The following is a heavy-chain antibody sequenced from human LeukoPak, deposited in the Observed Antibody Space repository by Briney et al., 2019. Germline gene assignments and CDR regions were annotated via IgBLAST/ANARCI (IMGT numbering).Heavy chain of an antibody. CDR1: GFTFADYA. CDR3: TRAVYCSGGSCSFDP. V-gene: IGHV3-49*04. D-gene: IGHD2-15*01. Sequence: PGRSLRLSCTTSGFTFADYAMTWVRQAPGKGLESVGFIRSEAYGGTAEYAASVKGRFTISRHDSKSIAYLQMNSLKTEDTAVYYCTRAVYCSGGSCSFDPWGQGTLVTVS. J-gene: IGHJ5*02. CDR2: IRSEAYGGTA.